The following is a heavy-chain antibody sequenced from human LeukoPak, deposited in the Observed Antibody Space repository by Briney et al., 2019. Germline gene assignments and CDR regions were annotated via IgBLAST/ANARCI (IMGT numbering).Heavy chain of an antibody. CDR3: ARLASGQASDF. CDR1: GGSITGYY. V-gene: IGHV4-59*01. CDR2: IYYTGTT. D-gene: IGHD3-10*01. J-gene: IGHJ3*01. Sequence: SETLSLTCTVSGGSITGYYWSWIRQPPGKGLECIGYIYYTGTTIYNPSLKSRVTISVDTSNNQFSLKLSSATAADTAVYYCARLASGQASDFWGQGTMVTVSS.